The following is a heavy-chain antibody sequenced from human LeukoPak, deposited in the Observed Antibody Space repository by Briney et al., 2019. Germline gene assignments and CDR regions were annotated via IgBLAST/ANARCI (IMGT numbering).Heavy chain of an antibody. J-gene: IGHJ1*01. CDR1: GFTFSSYA. CDR2: IPYDGSNK. D-gene: IGHD6-19*01. V-gene: IGHV3-30-3*01. CDR3: AGDVAPYSSGWYMGL. Sequence: GGSLRLSCAASGFTFSSYAMHWVRQAPGKGLEWVAVIPYDGSNKYYADSVKGRFTISRDNSKNTLYLQMNSLRAEDTAVYYCAGDVAPYSSGWYMGLWGEGTVVTVLS.